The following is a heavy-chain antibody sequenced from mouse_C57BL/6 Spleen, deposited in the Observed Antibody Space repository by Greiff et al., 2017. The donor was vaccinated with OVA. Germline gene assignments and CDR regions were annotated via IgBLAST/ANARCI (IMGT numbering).Heavy chain of an antibody. J-gene: IGHJ4*01. CDR2: IDPSDSYT. D-gene: IGHD1-1*01. Sequence: QVQLQQPGAELVMPGASVKLSCKASGYTFTSYWMHWVKQRPGQGLEWIGEIDPSDSYTNYNQKFKGKSTLTVDQSSSTAYMQLSSLTSEDSAVYYCARRGDYYGSYYAMDYWGQGTSVTVSS. CDR3: ARRGDYYGSYYAMDY. CDR1: GYTFTSYW. V-gene: IGHV1-69*01.